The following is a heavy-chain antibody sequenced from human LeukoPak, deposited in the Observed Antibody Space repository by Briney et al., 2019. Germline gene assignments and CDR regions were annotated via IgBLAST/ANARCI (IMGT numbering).Heavy chain of an antibody. CDR1: GYTFTGDY. CDR2: MNPNSGNT. CDR3: ARGSNSAMAILRRSDAFDI. J-gene: IGHJ3*02. Sequence: ASVKVSCKASGYTFTGDYMHWVRQATGEGLEWMVWMNPNSGNTGYAQKFQGRVTMTRNTSISTAYMELSRLRSEDTAVYYCARGSNSAMAILRRSDAFDIWGQGTMVTVSS. V-gene: IGHV1-8*02. D-gene: IGHD5-18*01.